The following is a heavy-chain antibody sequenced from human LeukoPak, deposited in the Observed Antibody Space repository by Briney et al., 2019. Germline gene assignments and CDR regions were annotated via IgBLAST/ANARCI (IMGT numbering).Heavy chain of an antibody. D-gene: IGHD2-2*01. CDR3: ARDCSTSCCPPFNY. V-gene: IGHV1-18*04. Sequence: SVKVSCKASGYTFTSYGISWVRQAPGQGLDWMGWVSAYNGDTNYAQRFQGGVTMTTDASTSTAYMELRSLRSGDTAVYYCARDCSTSCCPPFNYWGQGTLVTVSS. CDR2: VSAYNGDT. CDR1: GYTFTSYG. J-gene: IGHJ4*02.